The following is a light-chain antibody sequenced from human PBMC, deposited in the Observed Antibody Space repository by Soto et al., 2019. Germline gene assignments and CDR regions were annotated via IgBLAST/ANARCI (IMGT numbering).Light chain of an antibody. J-gene: IGLJ2*01. CDR1: SSNIGSNI. V-gene: IGLV1-44*01. Sequence: QSVLTQPPSASGTPGQRVTISCSGGSSNIGSNIVNWYQQLPGAAPKLLIYSNNQRPSGVPDRFSGSKSGTSASLAISGLQSDDEAHYYCAAWDDSLNGPVFGGGTKLTVL. CDR3: AAWDDSLNGPV. CDR2: SNN.